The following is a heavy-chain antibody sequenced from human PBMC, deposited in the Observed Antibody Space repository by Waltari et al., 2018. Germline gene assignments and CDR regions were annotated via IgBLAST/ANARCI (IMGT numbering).Heavy chain of an antibody. Sequence: EVQLVESGGGLAQPGGSMSLSCAASGLSVSNCWMTWVRQASGKGPEWVANIKQDGSEKYYMDSVKGRFTISRDNAKNSLYLQMNNLRVEDTAVYYCTRGGRDSSWYWRDWGQGTLVTVSS. CDR2: IKQDGSEK. J-gene: IGHJ4*02. CDR3: TRGGRDSSWYWRD. D-gene: IGHD6-13*01. CDR1: GLSVSNCW. V-gene: IGHV3-7*01.